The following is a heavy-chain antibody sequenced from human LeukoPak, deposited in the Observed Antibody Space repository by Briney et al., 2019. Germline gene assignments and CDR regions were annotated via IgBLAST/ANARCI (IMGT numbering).Heavy chain of an antibody. D-gene: IGHD6-19*01. V-gene: IGHV4-59*01. J-gene: IGHJ4*02. Sequence: SETLSLTCTVSGGSISRYYWSWIRQPPGKGLEWIGYIYYSGSTNYNPSLKSRVTISVDTSKNQFSLKLSSVTAADTAVYYCARYSSAWSLDYWGQGTLVTVSS. CDR2: IYYSGST. CDR1: GGSISRYY. CDR3: ARYSSAWSLDY.